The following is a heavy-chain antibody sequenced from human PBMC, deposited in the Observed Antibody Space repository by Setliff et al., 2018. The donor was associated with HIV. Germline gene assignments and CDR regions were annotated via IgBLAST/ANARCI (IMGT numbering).Heavy chain of an antibody. CDR2: IFHSVTS. V-gene: IGHV4-39*01. D-gene: IGHD2-2*01. CDR1: SFSITDDSYL. Sequence: PSETLSLTCSVSSFSITDDSYLWAWIRQPPGKGLEWIGSIFHSVTSNVNPSLKDRITLSVDTSKNQFSLKLSSVTAADTAVYYCARTKDCTSASCPGTHHYYYMDVWGKGTTVTVSS. CDR3: ARTKDCTSASCPGTHHYYYMDV. J-gene: IGHJ6*03.